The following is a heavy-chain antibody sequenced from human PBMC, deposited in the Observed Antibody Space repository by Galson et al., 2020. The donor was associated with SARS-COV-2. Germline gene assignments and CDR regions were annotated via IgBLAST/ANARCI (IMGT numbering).Heavy chain of an antibody. CDR1: GFTFSSYA. D-gene: IGHD6-19*01. V-gene: IGHV3-30-3*01. J-gene: IGHJ6*02. CDR2: ISYDGSNK. CDR3: ARVAVAGSAYYYGMDV. Sequence: GGSLRLSCAASGFTFSSYAMHWVRQAPGKGLEWVAVISYDGSNKYYADSVKGRFTSSRDNSKNTLYLQMNSLRAEDTAVYYCARVAVAGSAYYYGMDVWGQGTTVTVSS.